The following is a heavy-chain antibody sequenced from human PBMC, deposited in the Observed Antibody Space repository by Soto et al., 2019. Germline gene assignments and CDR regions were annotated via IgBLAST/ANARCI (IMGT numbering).Heavy chain of an antibody. D-gene: IGHD6-19*01. Sequence: GASVKVSCKASGGTFSSYTISWVRQAPGQGLEWMGRIIPILGIANYAQKFQGRVTITADKSTSTAYMELSSLRSEDTAVYYCARYQGPDGWYLGNYWGQGTLVTLSS. CDR3: ARYQGPDGWYLGNY. CDR2: IIPILGIA. V-gene: IGHV1-69*02. J-gene: IGHJ4*02. CDR1: GGTFSSYT.